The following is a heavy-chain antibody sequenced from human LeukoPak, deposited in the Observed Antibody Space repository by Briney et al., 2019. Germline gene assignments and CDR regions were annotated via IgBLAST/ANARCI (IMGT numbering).Heavy chain of an antibody. V-gene: IGHV4-59*08. J-gene: IGHJ4*02. Sequence: PSETLSLTCTVSGGSISSYNRSWLRQPPGKGLEWIGYIYYSGSTNYNPSLKSRVTISVDTSKNQFSLKLSSVTAADTAVYYCARRGPYGVASYFDYWGQGTLVTVSS. CDR3: ARRGPYGVASYFDY. CDR2: IYYSGST. D-gene: IGHD3-3*01. CDR1: GGSISSYN.